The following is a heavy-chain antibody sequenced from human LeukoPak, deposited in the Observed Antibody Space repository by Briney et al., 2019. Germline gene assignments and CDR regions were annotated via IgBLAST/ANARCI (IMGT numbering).Heavy chain of an antibody. CDR1: GYSFTTYW. J-gene: IGHJ4*02. V-gene: IGHV5-51*01. CDR3: ARQDHGSYDY. D-gene: IGHD3-10*01. CDR2: IYPGDSDT. Sequence: GESLKISCKGSGYSFTTYWVVWVRQMPGKGLEWMGIIYPGDSDTRYSPSFQGQVTISADRSINTAYLQWTSLTASDTAMYYCARQDHGSYDYWGQGTLVTVSS.